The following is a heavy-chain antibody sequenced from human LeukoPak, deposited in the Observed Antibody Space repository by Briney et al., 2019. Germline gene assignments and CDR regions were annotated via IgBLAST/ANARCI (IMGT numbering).Heavy chain of an antibody. J-gene: IGHJ1*01. Sequence: VGSLRLSCAAPGFTFSSFGMHCVRQGPGKGLGCVADISFEGRIQHYADSVRGRVTLSRDNDRNKLYLQMNSLRDEETDVYFCAKENTPMASPWYFEDWGPGTLVTVSS. CDR2: ISFEGRIQ. CDR3: AKENTPMASPWYFED. V-gene: IGHV3-30*18. D-gene: IGHD3-10*01. CDR1: GFTFSSFG.